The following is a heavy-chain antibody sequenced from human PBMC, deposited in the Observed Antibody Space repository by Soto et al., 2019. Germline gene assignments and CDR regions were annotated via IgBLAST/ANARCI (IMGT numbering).Heavy chain of an antibody. V-gene: IGHV3-23*01. J-gene: IGHJ4*02. Sequence: PGGSLRLSCAASGFTITSSAMSWVRQAPGKGLEWVSTTGISGRTTYYADSVKGRFTVSRDDSKNTLDLQMSSPRAEDTAVYYCATVHNTSRSFDYWGQGTPVTVSS. CDR3: ATVHNTSRSFDY. D-gene: IGHD1-20*01. CDR2: TGISGRTT. CDR1: GFTITSSA.